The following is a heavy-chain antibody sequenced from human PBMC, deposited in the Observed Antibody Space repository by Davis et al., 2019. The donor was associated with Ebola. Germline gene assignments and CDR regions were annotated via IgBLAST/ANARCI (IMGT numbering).Heavy chain of an antibody. CDR1: GFTFSSYS. V-gene: IGHV3-48*04. CDR2: ISSSSSTI. Sequence: PGGSLRLSCAASGFTFSSYSMNWVRQAPGKGLEWVLYISSSSSTIYYADSVKGRFTISRDNAKSTLYLQMNSLRAEDTGVYFCAREPTGNYYYFYGMDVWGKGTTVSVSS. J-gene: IGHJ6*04. D-gene: IGHD1-14*01. CDR3: AREPTGNYYYFYGMDV.